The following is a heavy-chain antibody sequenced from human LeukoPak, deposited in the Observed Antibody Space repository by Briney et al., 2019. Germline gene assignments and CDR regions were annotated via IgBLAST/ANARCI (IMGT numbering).Heavy chain of an antibody. CDR2: IKQDGSEK. Sequence: GGSLRLSCAASGFTFSSYWMSWVRQAPGKGLEWVANIKQDGSEKYYVDSVKGRSTISRDNAKNSLYLQMNSLRAEDTAVYYCARERRPTVLYFDYWGQGTLVTVSS. CDR3: ARERRPTVLYFDY. CDR1: GFTFSSYW. V-gene: IGHV3-7*01. D-gene: IGHD4-17*01. J-gene: IGHJ4*02.